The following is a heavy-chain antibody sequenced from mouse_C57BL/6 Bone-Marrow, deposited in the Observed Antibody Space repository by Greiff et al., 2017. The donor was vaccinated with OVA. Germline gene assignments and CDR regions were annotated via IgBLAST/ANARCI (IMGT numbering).Heavy chain of an antibody. V-gene: IGHV1-81*01. CDR2: IYPRSGNT. D-gene: IGHD2-5*01. J-gene: IGHJ2*01. Sequence: QVQLKESGAELARPGASVKLSCKASGYTFTSYGISWVKQRTGQGLEWIGEIYPRSGNTYYNEKFKGKATLTADKSSSTAYMELRSLTSEDSAVYFCARSYYSNYYFDNGGQGTTLTVSS. CDR3: ARSYYSNYYFDN. CDR1: GYTFTSYG.